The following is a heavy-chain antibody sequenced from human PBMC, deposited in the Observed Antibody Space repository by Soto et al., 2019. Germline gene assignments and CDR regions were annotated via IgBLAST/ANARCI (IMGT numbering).Heavy chain of an antibody. J-gene: IGHJ4*02. CDR1: GGTFSSYA. D-gene: IGHD6-13*01. Sequence: QVQLVQSGAEVKKPGSSVKVSCKASGGTFSSYAISWVRQAPGQGLEWMGGIIPIFGTANYAQKFQGRVTITADESTSTAYMELSSLRSEDTAVYYCARGLEDQKAAAGPYCDYWGQGTLVTVSS. CDR3: ARGLEDQKAAAGPYCDY. V-gene: IGHV1-69*01. CDR2: IIPIFGTA.